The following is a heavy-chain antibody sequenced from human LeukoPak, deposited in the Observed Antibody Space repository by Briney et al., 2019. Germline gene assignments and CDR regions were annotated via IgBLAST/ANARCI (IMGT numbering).Heavy chain of an antibody. CDR2: ISAYNGNT. J-gene: IGHJ6*03. Sequence: ASVKVSCKASGYTFTSYGISWVRQAPGQGLEWMGWISAYNGNTNYAQKLQGRVTMTTDTSTSTAYMELRSLRSDDTAVYYCARVGSSGYYRYYYYYMDVWGKGTMVTVSS. CDR1: GYTFTSYG. D-gene: IGHD3-22*01. V-gene: IGHV1-18*01. CDR3: ARVGSSGYYRYYYYYMDV.